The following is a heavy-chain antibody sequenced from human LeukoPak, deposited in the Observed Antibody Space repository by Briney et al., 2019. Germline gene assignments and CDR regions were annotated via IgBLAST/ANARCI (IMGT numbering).Heavy chain of an antibody. CDR2: INHSGST. CDR1: GGSFNGYY. J-gene: IGHJ4*02. V-gene: IGHV4-34*01. CDR3: AREDTPMVNPFDY. D-gene: IGHD5-18*01. Sequence: PSETLSLTCAVYGGSFNGYYWSWIRQPPGKGLEWIGEINHSGSTYYNPSLKSRVTISVDTSKNQFSLRLRYVTAADTAVYYCAREDTPMVNPFDYWGQGTLVTVSS.